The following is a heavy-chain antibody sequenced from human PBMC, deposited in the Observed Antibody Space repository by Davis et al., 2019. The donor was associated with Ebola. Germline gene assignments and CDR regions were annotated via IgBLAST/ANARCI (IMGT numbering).Heavy chain of an antibody. D-gene: IGHD1-1*01. CDR3: ARAQFPTTSDH. Sequence: ASVKVSCKASGYTFTGYYMHWVRQAPGQGPEWMGWINPHNGNTNYAQNVQGRVTMTTDTSTSTAYMEVGTLRSDDTAVYYCARAQFPTTSDHWGQGTLVTVSS. CDR2: INPHNGNT. J-gene: IGHJ4*02. V-gene: IGHV1-18*04. CDR1: GYTFTGYY.